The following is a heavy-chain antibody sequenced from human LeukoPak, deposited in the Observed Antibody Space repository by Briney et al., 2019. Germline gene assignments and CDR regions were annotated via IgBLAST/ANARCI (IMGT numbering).Heavy chain of an antibody. J-gene: IGHJ3*02. CDR2: IYHSGST. D-gene: IGHD3-10*01. CDR3: SFNLGSGSYAFDI. Sequence: SETLSLTCAVSGGSISSSNWWSWVRQPPGKGLEWIGEIYHSGSTNYNPSLKSRVTISVDKSKNQFSLKLSSVTAADTAMYYCSFNLGSGSYAFDIWGQGTMVTVSS. V-gene: IGHV4-4*02. CDR1: GGSISSSNW.